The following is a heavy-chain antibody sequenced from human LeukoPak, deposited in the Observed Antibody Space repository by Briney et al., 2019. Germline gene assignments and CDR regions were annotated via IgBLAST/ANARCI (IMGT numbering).Heavy chain of an antibody. V-gene: IGHV4-34*01. D-gene: IGHD4-17*01. CDR1: GGSFSGYY. CDR3: AKGTSRSATVTTIDS. CDR2: INHSGST. J-gene: IGHJ5*01. Sequence: SETLSLTCAVYGGSFSGYYWSWIRQPPGKGLEWIGEINHSGSTNYNPSLKSRVTISVDTSKNQFSLKLSSVTAADTAVYYCAKGTSRSATVTTIDSWGQGTRVTVSS.